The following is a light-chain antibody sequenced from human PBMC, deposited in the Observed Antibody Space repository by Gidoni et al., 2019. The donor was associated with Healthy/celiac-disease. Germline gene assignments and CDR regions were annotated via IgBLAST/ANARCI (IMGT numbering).Light chain of an antibody. V-gene: IGKV3-20*01. J-gene: IGKJ3*01. CDR3: QQYGSSPPEVT. CDR2: GAS. CDR1: QSVSSSY. Sequence: EIVLPQSPGTLSLSPGERAPPSCRASQSVSSSYLAWYQQKPGQAPRLLIYGASSRATGIPDRFSGSGSGTDFTLTISRLGPEDFAVYYCQQYGSSPPEVTFGPGTKVDIK.